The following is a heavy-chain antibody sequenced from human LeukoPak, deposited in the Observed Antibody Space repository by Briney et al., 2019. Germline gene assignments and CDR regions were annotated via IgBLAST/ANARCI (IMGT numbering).Heavy chain of an antibody. V-gene: IGHV5-51*01. Sequence: GESLQISCKGSGYSFTSYWIGWVRQMPGKGLEWMGIIYPGDSDTRYSPSFQGQVTISADKSISTAYLQWSSLKASDTAMYYCARHYYHSSDYYSYFDNWGQGTLVTVSS. CDR1: GYSFTSYW. J-gene: IGHJ4*02. D-gene: IGHD3-22*01. CDR3: ARHYYHSSDYYSYFDN. CDR2: IYPGDSDT.